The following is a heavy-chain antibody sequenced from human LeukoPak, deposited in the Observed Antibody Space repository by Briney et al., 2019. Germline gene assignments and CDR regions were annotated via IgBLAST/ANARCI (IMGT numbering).Heavy chain of an antibody. CDR2: IYYSGST. V-gene: IGHV4-59*08. D-gene: IGHD6-25*01. CDR1: GGSISSYY. Sequence: SETLSLTCTVSGGSISSYYWSWIRQPPGKGLEWIGYIYYSGSTNYNPSLYSRLTISVDTSKNQFSLKLTSVTAADTAVYYCARIPDISGWPFDYWGQGTLVTVSS. J-gene: IGHJ4*02. CDR3: ARIPDISGWPFDY.